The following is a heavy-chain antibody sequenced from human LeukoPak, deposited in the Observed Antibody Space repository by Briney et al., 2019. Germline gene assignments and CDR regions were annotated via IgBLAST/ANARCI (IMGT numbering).Heavy chain of an antibody. CDR3: AREGSANYYYYMDV. Sequence: PGGSLRLSCAASGFTFSSYGMSWVRQAPGKGLEWVSGINWNGGSTGYADSVKGRFTISRDNAKNSLYLQMNSLRAEDTALYYCAREGSANYYYYMDVWGKGTTVTVSS. J-gene: IGHJ6*03. CDR2: INWNGGST. V-gene: IGHV3-20*04. CDR1: GFTFSSYG.